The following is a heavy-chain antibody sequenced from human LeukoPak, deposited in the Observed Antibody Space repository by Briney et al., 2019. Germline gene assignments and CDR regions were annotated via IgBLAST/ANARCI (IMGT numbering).Heavy chain of an antibody. V-gene: IGHV3-73*01. CDR1: GFTFSGSA. J-gene: IGHJ4*02. Sequence: GGSLRLSCAASGFTFSGSAMHWVRQASGKGLEWVGRIRSKANSYATAYAASVKGRFTISRDDSKNTAYLQMNSLKTEDTAVYYCTLPLVDYSSSSPFDYWGQGTLVTVSS. CDR3: TLPLVDYSSSSPFDY. CDR2: IRSKANSYAT. D-gene: IGHD6-6*01.